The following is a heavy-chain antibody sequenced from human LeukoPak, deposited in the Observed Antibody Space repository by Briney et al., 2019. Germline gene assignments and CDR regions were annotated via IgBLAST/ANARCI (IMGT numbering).Heavy chain of an antibody. V-gene: IGHV1-69*13. CDR2: IIPIFGTA. J-gene: IGHJ4*02. D-gene: IGHD6-19*01. CDR3: AADPSYSSGWYGY. CDR1: GGTFSSYA. Sequence: SVKVSCKASGGTFSSYAISWVRQAPGQGLEWMGGIIPIFGTANYAQKFQGRVTITADESTSTAYMELSSLRSEDTAVYYCAADPSYSSGWYGYWGQGTLVTVSS.